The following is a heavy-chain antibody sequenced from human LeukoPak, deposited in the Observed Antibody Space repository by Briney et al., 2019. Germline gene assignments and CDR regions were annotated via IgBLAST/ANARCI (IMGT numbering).Heavy chain of an antibody. CDR3: ARRSSRDTAMVFFDY. D-gene: IGHD5-18*01. Sequence: SGTLSLTCAVSGGSISSSNWWSWVRQPPGKGLEWIGEIYHNGSTNYNPSLKSRVTISVDKSKNQFSLKLSSVTAADTAVYYCARRSSRDTAMVFFDYWGQGTLVTVSS. V-gene: IGHV4-4*02. J-gene: IGHJ4*02. CDR1: GGSISSSNW. CDR2: IYHNGST.